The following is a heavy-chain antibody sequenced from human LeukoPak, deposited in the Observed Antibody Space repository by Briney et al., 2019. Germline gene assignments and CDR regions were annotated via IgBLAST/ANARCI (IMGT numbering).Heavy chain of an antibody. CDR1: GYTFTDYY. D-gene: IGHD6-13*01. CDR2: LNPNTGGT. Sequence: ASVKVSCKASGYTFTDYYMHWVRQAPGQGLEWMGWLNPNTGGTNYAQKFQGTVTMTRDTSTSTAYLELTRLTSDDTAVYYSARDLGITTAGSLDYWGQGTLVTVSS. J-gene: IGHJ4*02. V-gene: IGHV1-2*02. CDR3: ARDLGITTAGSLDY.